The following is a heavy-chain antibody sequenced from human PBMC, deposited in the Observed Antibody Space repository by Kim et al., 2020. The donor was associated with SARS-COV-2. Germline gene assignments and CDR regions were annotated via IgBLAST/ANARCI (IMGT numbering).Heavy chain of an antibody. Sequence: GGSLRLSCAASGFTFSSYGMHWVRQAPGKGLEWVAVIWYDGSNKYYADSVKGRFTISRDNSKNTLYLQMNSLRAEDTAVYYCAKDRGARGSGSYYYGMDVWGQGTTVTVSS. CDR3: AKDRGARGSGSYYYGMDV. CDR2: IWYDGSNK. V-gene: IGHV3-33*06. CDR1: GFTFSSYG. D-gene: IGHD3-10*01. J-gene: IGHJ6*02.